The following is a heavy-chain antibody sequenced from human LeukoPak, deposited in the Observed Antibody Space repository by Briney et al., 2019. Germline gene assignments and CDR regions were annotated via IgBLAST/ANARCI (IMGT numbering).Heavy chain of an antibody. CDR2: IKPDGSDK. D-gene: IGHD1-1*01. CDR1: GFTFSTEW. Sequence: GGSLKLSCAVSGFTFSTEWMTWVRQAPGKGLEWVANIKPDGSDKYYVDSVKGRFTISRDNAKNSLYLQMNTLRAEDTAVYYCARGISLWNGDSWGQGTLVSVSS. CDR3: ARGISLWNGDS. V-gene: IGHV3-7*01. J-gene: IGHJ4*02.